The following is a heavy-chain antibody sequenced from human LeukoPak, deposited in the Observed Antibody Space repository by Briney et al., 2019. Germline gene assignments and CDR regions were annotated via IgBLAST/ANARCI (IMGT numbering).Heavy chain of an antibody. CDR3: ARASGYSYASEY. V-gene: IGHV3-20*04. D-gene: IGHD5-18*01. CDR1: GFTFDDYG. J-gene: IGHJ4*02. CDR2: INWNGGST. Sequence: GGSLRLSCAASGFTFDDYGMSWVRQAPGKGLEWVSGINWNGGSTGYADSVRGRFTISRDNAKNSLYLQMNSLRAEDTALYYCARASGYSYASEYWGQGTLVTVSS.